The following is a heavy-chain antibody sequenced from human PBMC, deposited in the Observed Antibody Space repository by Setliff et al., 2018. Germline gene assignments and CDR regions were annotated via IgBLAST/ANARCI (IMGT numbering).Heavy chain of an antibody. D-gene: IGHD6-19*01. Sequence: ASVKVSCKASGYTFTSYAMHWVRQAPGQRLEWMGWINPNSGGTNYAQKFQGRVTMTRDTSISTAYMELSRLRSDDTAVYYCARYLGHVAGWRYYGMDVWGQGTTVTVSS. CDR3: ARYLGHVAGWRYYGMDV. J-gene: IGHJ6*02. CDR2: INPNSGGT. CDR1: GYTFTSYA. V-gene: IGHV1-2*02.